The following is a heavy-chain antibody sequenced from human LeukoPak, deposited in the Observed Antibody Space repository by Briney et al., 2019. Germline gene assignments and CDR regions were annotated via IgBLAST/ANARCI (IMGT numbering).Heavy chain of an antibody. CDR2: ISAYNGNT. Sequence: GASVKVSCKASGYTFTSYDISWVRQAPGQGLEWTGWISAYNGNTNYAQKLQGRVTMTTDTSTSTAYMELRSLRSDDTAVYYCASMYSSGPFDYWGQGTLVTVSS. V-gene: IGHV1-18*01. D-gene: IGHD6-19*01. CDR3: ASMYSSGPFDY. CDR1: GYTFTSYD. J-gene: IGHJ4*02.